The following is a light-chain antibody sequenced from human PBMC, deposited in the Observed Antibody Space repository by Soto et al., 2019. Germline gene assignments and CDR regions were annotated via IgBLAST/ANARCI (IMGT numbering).Light chain of an antibody. J-gene: IGKJ1*01. CDR1: HTIGNNF. CDR2: GAS. V-gene: IGKV3-20*01. Sequence: VLTQSPGTLFLSREQRATLSCRASHTIGNNFLAWYQKKPGQAPRLLIYGASIRATGVPERFSGSGSGGDFTLTINRLEPEDSAVYYRQQYGSSPATFGQGTKVEIK. CDR3: QQYGSSPAT.